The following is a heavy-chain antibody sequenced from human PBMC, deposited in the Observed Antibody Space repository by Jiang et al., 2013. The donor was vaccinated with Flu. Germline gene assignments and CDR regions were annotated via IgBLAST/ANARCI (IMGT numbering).Heavy chain of an antibody. CDR1: GFPFDNYA. J-gene: IGHJ4*02. D-gene: IGHD5/OR15-5a*01. Sequence: QLVESGGGVVQPGRSLRLTCATSGFPFDNYAMHWVRQAPGKGLEWVAVMWYDGRSEYYADAAKGRFTISRDNYKDTFYLQMNSLRGDDTAVYYCARGDWDSLYDVLLDYWGQGTLVTVSS. CDR2: MWYDGRSE. V-gene: IGHV3-33*01. CDR3: ARGDWDSLYDVLLDY.